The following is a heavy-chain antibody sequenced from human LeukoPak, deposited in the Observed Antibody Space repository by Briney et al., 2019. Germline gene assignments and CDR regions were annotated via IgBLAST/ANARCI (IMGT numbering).Heavy chain of an antibody. Sequence: ASVKVSCKASGYTFTSYGISWVRQAPGQGLEWMGWISAYNGNTNYAQKLQGRVTMTTDTSTSTAYMELRSLTSEDTAVYFCATDLFSRWEVPGHWGQGTVVTVSS. CDR2: ISAYNGNT. J-gene: IGHJ4*02. CDR1: GYTFTSYG. CDR3: ATDLFSRWEVPGH. D-gene: IGHD1-26*01. V-gene: IGHV1-18*01.